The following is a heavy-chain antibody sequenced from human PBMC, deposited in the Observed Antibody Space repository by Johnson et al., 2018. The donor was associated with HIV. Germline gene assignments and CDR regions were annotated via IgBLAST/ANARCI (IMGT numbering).Heavy chain of an antibody. CDR2: ISYDGSNK. CDR1: GFTFSSYG. CDR3: AREARRYHYDSSNDAFDI. J-gene: IGHJ3*02. Sequence: QVQLVESGGGVVQPGGSLRLSCAASGFTFSSYGMHWVRQAPGKGLEWVAVISYDGSNKYYADSVKGRFTISRDHSKNTRYLQMNSLRAEDTAVYCCAREARRYHYDSSNDAFDIWGQGTMVTVSS. D-gene: IGHD3-22*01. V-gene: IGHV3-33*05.